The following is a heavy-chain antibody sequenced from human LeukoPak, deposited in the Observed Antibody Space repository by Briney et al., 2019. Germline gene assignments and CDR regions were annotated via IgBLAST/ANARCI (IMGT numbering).Heavy chain of an antibody. J-gene: IGHJ4*02. V-gene: IGHV1-2*02. CDR3: ARSVVVVAAISFDY. Sequence: GASVKVSCKASGYTFTGYYMHWVRQAPGQGLEWMGWINPNSGGTNYAQKFQGRVTMTRDTSISTAYMELSRLRSDDKAVYYCARSVVVVAAISFDYWGQGTLVTVSS. CDR1: GYTFTGYY. D-gene: IGHD2-15*01. CDR2: INPNSGGT.